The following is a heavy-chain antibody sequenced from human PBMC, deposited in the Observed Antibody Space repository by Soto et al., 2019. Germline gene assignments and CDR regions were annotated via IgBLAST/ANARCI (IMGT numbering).Heavy chain of an antibody. V-gene: IGHV3-7*01. Sequence: EVQLVESGGGLVQPGGSLRLSCAASGFTFRSYWMNWVRQAPGKGLAWVANIQQDGSEQYYVDSVKGRFTISRDNTKNSLYLQMNSLRAEDTAVYYCAREQLQVVIPDYWGQGTLVTVSS. CDR2: IQQDGSEQ. CDR1: GFTFRSYW. CDR3: AREQLQVVIPDY. D-gene: IGHD6-13*01. J-gene: IGHJ4*02.